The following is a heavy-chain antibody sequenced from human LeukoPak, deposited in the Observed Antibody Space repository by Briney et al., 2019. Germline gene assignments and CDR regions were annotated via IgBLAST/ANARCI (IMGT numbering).Heavy chain of an antibody. V-gene: IGHV4-59*08. CDR1: GGSISSYY. D-gene: IGHD3-3*01. J-gene: IGHJ5*02. Sequence: SETLSLTCTVSGGSISSYYWSWIRQPPGKGLEWIGYIYYSGSTNYNPSLKSRVTISVDTSKNQFSLELSSVTAADTAVYYCARHYYDFWSGHLLTSNWFDPWGQGTLVTVSS. CDR3: ARHYYDFWSGHLLTSNWFDP. CDR2: IYYSGST.